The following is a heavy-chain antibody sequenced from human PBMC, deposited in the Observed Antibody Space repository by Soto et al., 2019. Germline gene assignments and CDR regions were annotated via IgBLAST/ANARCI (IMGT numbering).Heavy chain of an antibody. CDR1: GFTFSDYY. Sequence: QVQLVESGGGLVKPGGSLRLSCAASGFTFSDYYMSWIRQAPGKGLEWVSYISSSGSTIYYADSVKGRLTISRDNAKNSLDLQMNSLRAEDTAVYYCARVSHSSSSDSGWFDPWGQGTLVTVSS. CDR2: ISSSGSTI. J-gene: IGHJ5*02. CDR3: ARVSHSSSSDSGWFDP. D-gene: IGHD6-6*01. V-gene: IGHV3-11*01.